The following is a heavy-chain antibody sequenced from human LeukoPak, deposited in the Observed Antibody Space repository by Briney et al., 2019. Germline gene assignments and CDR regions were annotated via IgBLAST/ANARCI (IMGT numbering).Heavy chain of an antibody. D-gene: IGHD3-3*01. CDR1: GGSISSGSYY. V-gene: IGHV4-61*02. CDR2: IYTSGST. J-gene: IGHJ5*02. Sequence: PSETLSLTCTVSGGSISSGSYYWSWIRQPAGKGLEWIGRIYTSGSTNYNPSLKSRVTISVDTSKNQFSLKLSSVTAADTAVYYCARDNPYDFWSGYPNWFDPGGQGTLVTVSS. CDR3: ARDNPYDFWSGYPNWFDP.